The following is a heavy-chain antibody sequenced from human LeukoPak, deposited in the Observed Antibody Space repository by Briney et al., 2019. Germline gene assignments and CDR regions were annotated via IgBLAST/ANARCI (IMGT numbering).Heavy chain of an antibody. J-gene: IGHJ5*02. V-gene: IGHV3-9*01. CDR3: ARSVVMVGGTRWFDP. CDR2: ISWNSGSI. Sequence: PGGSLRLSCAASGFTFDDYAMHWVRQAPGKGLEWVSGISWNSGSIGYVDSVKGRFTISRDNAKNSLYLQMNSLRAEDTAVYYCARSVVMVGGTRWFDPWGQGTLVTVSS. D-gene: IGHD2-15*01. CDR1: GFTFDDYA.